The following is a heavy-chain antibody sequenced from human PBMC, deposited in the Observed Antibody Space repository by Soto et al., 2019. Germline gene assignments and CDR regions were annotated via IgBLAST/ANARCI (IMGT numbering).Heavy chain of an antibody. D-gene: IGHD6-13*01. CDR2: INPSGGST. CDR1: GYTFTSYY. J-gene: IGHJ4*02. V-gene: IGHV1-46*01. CDR3: AKGSRGIAAAGPPDY. Sequence: AASVKVSCKASGYTFTSYYMHWVRQAPGQGLEWMGIINPSGGSTSYAQKFQGRVTMTRDTSTSTVYMELSSLGSEDTAVYYCAKGSRGIAAAGPPDYWGQGTLVTVSS.